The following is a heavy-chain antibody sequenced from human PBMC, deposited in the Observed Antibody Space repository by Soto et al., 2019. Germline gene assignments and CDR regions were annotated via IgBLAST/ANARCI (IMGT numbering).Heavy chain of an antibody. V-gene: IGHV1-58*01. J-gene: IGHJ4*02. Sequence: ASVKVSCKASGFTFTSSSVQWERQARGQRLEWIGWITVGTGNTNYAQKFQERVTITRDMSTSTAYMELSNLRSEDTAVYYCAAGDSSGYYGGWGQGTQVTISS. CDR3: AAGDSSGYYGG. CDR2: ITVGTGNT. D-gene: IGHD3-22*01. CDR1: GFTFTSSS.